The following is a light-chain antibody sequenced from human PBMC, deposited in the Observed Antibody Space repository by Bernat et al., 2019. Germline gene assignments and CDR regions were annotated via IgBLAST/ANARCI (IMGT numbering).Light chain of an antibody. J-gene: IGLJ1*01. CDR1: SSDIGGYNY. V-gene: IGLV2-8*01. CDR3: GSYTGINNCV. CDR2: EVT. Sequence: QSALTQPPSASGSPGQSVTISCIGTSSDIGGYNYVSWYQQHPGKAPKLIIYEVTQRPSGVPDRFSGSKSGNTASLTVSGLQPDDEADYYCGSYTGINNCVFGTGTKVTVL.